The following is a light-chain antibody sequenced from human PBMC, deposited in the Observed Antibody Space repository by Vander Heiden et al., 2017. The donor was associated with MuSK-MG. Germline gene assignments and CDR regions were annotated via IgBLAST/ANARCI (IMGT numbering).Light chain of an antibody. CDR2: DTS. CDR1: QDINNY. CDR3: QHMN. Sequence: DIQMTQSPSSLSATVGDRVTITCQASQDINNYLHWYQQKAGKAPKLPIYDTSTLEKGVTSRFSGSGSGTNFIFTIASLQSEDVATDYCQHMNFGGGTKVEI. V-gene: IGKV1-33*01. J-gene: IGKJ4*01.